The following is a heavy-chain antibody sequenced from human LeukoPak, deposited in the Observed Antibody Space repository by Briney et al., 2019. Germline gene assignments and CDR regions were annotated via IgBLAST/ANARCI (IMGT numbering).Heavy chain of an antibody. CDR2: ISSSSSSI. Sequence: GGSLRLSCAASGFTFSSYSMNWVRQAPGKGLEWVSYISSSSSSIHYADSVNGRFTISRDDAKNSLYLQMNSLRAEDTAVYYCAKGSGALTYYMDVWGKGTTVTVS. J-gene: IGHJ6*03. CDR1: GFTFSSYS. D-gene: IGHD3-10*01. CDR3: AKGSGALTYYMDV. V-gene: IGHV3-48*01.